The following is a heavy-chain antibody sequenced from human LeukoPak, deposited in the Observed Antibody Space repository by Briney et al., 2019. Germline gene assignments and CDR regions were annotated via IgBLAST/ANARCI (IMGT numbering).Heavy chain of an antibody. CDR2: IYYSGST. V-gene: IGHV4-39*01. D-gene: IGHD6-13*01. CDR1: GGSISSSSYY. CDR3: ARHEWQQLVKFDY. J-gene: IGHJ4*02. Sequence: NPSETLSLTCTVSGGSISSSSYYWGWIRQPPGKGLEWIGSIYYSGSTYYNPSLKGRVTISVDTSKNQFSLKVSSVTAADTAVYYCARHEWQQLVKFDYWGQGALVTVSS.